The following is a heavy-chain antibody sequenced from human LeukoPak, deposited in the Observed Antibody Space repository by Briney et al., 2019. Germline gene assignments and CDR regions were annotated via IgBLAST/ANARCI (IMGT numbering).Heavy chain of an antibody. Sequence: SETLSLTCTVSGGSITSGDYYWNWIRQPPGEGLEWIGNLNSRGSIFYHPSLKSRVTVSADPSQNQFSLRLMSVTAADTAVYYCATRTYRAHFDHWGPGTLVTVSS. CDR3: ATRTYRAHFDH. V-gene: IGHV4-39*01. J-gene: IGHJ4*02. CDR1: GGSITSGDYY. CDR2: LNSRGSI. D-gene: IGHD4/OR15-4a*01.